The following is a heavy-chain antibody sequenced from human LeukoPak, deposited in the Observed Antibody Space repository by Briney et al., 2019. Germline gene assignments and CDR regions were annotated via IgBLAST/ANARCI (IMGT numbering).Heavy chain of an antibody. CDR2: ISSSSTTI. CDR3: ASSYSGYDLLSIVVVVAATGAFDY. D-gene: IGHD2-15*01. V-gene: IGHV3-48*02. J-gene: IGHJ4*02. CDR1: GFTFSSYS. Sequence: PGGSLRLSCAASGFTFSSYSMNWVRQAPGKGLEWVSYISSSSTTIYYADSLKGRFTISRDNGKNSLYLQMNSLRDEDTAVYYCASSYSGYDLLSIVVVVAATGAFDYWGQGTLVTVSS.